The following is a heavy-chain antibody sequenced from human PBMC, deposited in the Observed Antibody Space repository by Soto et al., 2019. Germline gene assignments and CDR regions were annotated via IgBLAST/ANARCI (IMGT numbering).Heavy chain of an antibody. CDR1: GITISNYP. CDR2: ISGSGDTT. CDR3: VKADGGYPSTAPH. D-gene: IGHD4-17*01. V-gene: IGHV3-23*04. Sequence: EVRLVESGGGLVQPGGSLRLSCAASGITISNYPMSWVRQAPGKGLDWVSGISGSGDTTYYADSAKGRFTISKDISKKSLFLQLDSLRVEDSALYFCVKADGGYPSTAPHWGQGTLVTVSP. J-gene: IGHJ4*02.